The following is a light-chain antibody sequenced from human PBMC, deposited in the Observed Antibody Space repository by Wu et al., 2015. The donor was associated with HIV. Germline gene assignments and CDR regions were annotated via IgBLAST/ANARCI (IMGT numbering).Light chain of an antibody. CDR2: GVS. CDR3: QQRTNWPPGLT. V-gene: IGKV3-15*01. J-gene: IGKJ4*01. Sequence: EIVMTQSPATLSVSLGERATLSCRASQNIRSNLGWYQQKPGQAPRLLIYGVSTRATGIPTRFSGSGSGTEFSLTISSLEPEDFAVYYCQQRTNWPPGLTFGGGTKVEIK. CDR1: QNIRSN.